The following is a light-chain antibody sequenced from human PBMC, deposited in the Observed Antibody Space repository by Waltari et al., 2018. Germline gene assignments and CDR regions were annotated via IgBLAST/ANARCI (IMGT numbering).Light chain of an antibody. CDR2: GAS. J-gene: IGKJ1*01. V-gene: IGKV1-12*01. CDR3: QQGNSFPPP. Sequence: DIQMTQFPSAVSASVGDTVTMSCTASQGISNWLAWYYQKPGKAPTLLIYGASILPTGVPSRFRAGGYETDFTLSISNLQPVDFATYCCQQGNSFPPPFSQATKVEVK. CDR1: QGISNW.